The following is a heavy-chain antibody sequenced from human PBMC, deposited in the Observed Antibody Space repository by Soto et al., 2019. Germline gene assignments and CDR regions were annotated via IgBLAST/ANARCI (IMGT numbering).Heavy chain of an antibody. J-gene: IGHJ4*02. V-gene: IGHV3-23*01. Sequence: HPGGSLRLSCAASGFTFSSYAMSWVRQAPGKGLEWVSAISGSGGSTYYADSVKGRFTISRDNSKNTLYLQMNSLRAEDTAVYYCAKVPYSSGWGEFDYWGQGTLVTVSS. D-gene: IGHD6-19*01. CDR3: AKVPYSSGWGEFDY. CDR1: GFTFSSYA. CDR2: ISGSGGST.